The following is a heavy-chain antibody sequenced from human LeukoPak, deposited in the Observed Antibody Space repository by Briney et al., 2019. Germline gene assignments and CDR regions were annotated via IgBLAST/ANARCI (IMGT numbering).Heavy chain of an antibody. CDR3: ARDHGMATILAKSNHFDF. CDR2: IKQDGNEK. V-gene: IGHV3-7*01. CDR1: GFRFNTYW. Sequence: GGSLRLSCAASGFRFNTYWMSWVRQAPGKGLEWVANIKQDGNEKYYADSVKGRFTISRDNGKNSLDLQMNSLRADDTAVYYCARDHGMATILAKSNHFDFWGQGTLVTVSS. D-gene: IGHD5-24*01. J-gene: IGHJ4*02.